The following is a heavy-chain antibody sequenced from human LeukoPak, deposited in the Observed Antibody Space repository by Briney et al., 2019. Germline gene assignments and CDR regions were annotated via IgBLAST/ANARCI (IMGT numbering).Heavy chain of an antibody. J-gene: IGHJ5*02. CDR3: GRSGRYRPSDL. CDR1: GGTFSSYA. CDR2: IIPIFGTA. Sequence: GASVKVSCKASGGTFSSYAISWVRQAPGQGLEWMGGIIPIFGTANYAQKFQGRVTITADESTSTAYMELSSLRSEDTAVYYCGRSGRYRPSDLWGQGTLVTVSS. V-gene: IGHV1-69*13. D-gene: IGHD1-26*01.